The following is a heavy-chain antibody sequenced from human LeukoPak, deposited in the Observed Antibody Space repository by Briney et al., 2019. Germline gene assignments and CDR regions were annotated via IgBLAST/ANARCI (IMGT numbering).Heavy chain of an antibody. Sequence: PSETLSLTCTVSGGSISSSSYYWGWIRQPPRKGLEWIGSIYYSGSTYYNPSLKSRFTISVATSKNQFSLKLSSVTAADTAVYYCATTGYYYDSSGYYGYWGQGTLVTVSS. CDR3: ATTGYYYDSSGYYGY. V-gene: IGHV4-39*01. J-gene: IGHJ4*02. CDR2: IYYSGST. D-gene: IGHD3-22*01. CDR1: GGSISSSSYY.